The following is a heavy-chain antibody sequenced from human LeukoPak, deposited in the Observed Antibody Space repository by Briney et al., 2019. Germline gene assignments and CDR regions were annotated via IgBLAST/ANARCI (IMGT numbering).Heavy chain of an antibody. D-gene: IGHD3/OR15-3a*01. CDR3: ARQTGSGLFILP. Sequence: KASETLSLTCTVSGVSISSSNSYWGWIRQPPGKGLEWIGSIYYSGNTYYNASLKSQVSISIDTSKNHFSLKLTSVTAADTAVYYCARQTGSGLFILPGGQGTLVTVSS. CDR1: GVSISSSNSY. V-gene: IGHV4-39*01. CDR2: IYYSGNT. J-gene: IGHJ4*02.